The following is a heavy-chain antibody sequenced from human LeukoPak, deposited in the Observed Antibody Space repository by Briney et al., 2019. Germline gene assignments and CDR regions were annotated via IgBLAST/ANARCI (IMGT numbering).Heavy chain of an antibody. CDR2: IYHSGST. Sequence: SETLSLTCAVSGGSISSSNWWSRVRHPPGKGLEWIGEIYHSGSTNYNPSLKSRVTISVDKSKNQFSLKLSSVTAADTAVYYCAREGYSGSYFDYWGQGTLVTVSS. CDR3: AREGYSGSYFDY. CDR1: GGSISSSNW. D-gene: IGHD1-26*01. V-gene: IGHV4-4*02. J-gene: IGHJ4*02.